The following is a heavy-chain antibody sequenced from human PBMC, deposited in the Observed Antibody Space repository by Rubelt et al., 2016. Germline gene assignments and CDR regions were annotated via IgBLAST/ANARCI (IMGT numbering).Heavy chain of an antibody. CDR2: IYHSGST. D-gene: IGHD2-2*02. V-gene: IGHV4-38-2*02. Sequence: QVQLQESGPGLVKPSETLSLTCTVSGYSISSGYYWGWIRQPPGKGLEWIGSIYHSGSTYYNPSLQCLTTFSGDTSTTPSSLKLRSVTAADTAVYYCARDSVLSVPAAILEPWGQGTLVTVSS. CDR3: ARDSVLSVPAAILEP. J-gene: IGHJ5*02. CDR1: GYSISSGYY.